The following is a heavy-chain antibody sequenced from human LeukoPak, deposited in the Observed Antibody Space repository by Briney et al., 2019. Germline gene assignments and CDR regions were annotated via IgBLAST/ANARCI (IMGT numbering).Heavy chain of an antibody. V-gene: IGHV3-23*01. J-gene: IGHJ3*02. D-gene: IGHD1-26*01. CDR1: GFTFSSYA. CDR2: ISGSGGST. Sequence: PGGSLRLSCAASGFTFSSYAMSWVRQAPGKGLEWVSAISGSGGSTYYAYSVKGRFTISRDNSKNTLYLQMNNLRVEDTAAYYCAKGGVGGGGSYRAFDIWGQGTMVTVSS. CDR3: AKGGVGGGGSYRAFDI.